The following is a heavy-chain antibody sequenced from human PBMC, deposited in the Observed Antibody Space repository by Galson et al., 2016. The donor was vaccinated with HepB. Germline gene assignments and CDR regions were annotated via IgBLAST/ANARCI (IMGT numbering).Heavy chain of an antibody. CDR3: VKDKWGRSTERDQYGMDV. CDR1: GFAFSSHW. D-gene: IGHD3-16*01. CDR2: ISDGTIS. Sequence: SLRLSCAASGFAFSSHWMHWVRQDLGKGLVWVLRISDGTISNYADSVKGRFSISRDNAKNSLYLQMNSLRLEDTALYYCVKDKWGRSTERDQYGMDVWGQGTTVTVSS. J-gene: IGHJ6*02. V-gene: IGHV3-74*01.